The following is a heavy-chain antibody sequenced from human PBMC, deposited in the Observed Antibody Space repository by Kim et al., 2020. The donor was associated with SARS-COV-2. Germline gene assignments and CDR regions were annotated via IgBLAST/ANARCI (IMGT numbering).Heavy chain of an antibody. J-gene: IGHJ3*02. V-gene: IGHV4-31*03. CDR2: IYYSGST. Sequence: SETLSLTCTVSGGSISSGGYYWSWIRQHPGKGLEWIGYIYYSGSTYYNPSLKSRVTISVDTSKNQFSLKLSSVTAADTAVYYCARAPIVVVRDAFDIWGQGTMVTVSS. D-gene: IGHD3-22*01. CDR3: ARAPIVVVRDAFDI. CDR1: GGSISSGGYY.